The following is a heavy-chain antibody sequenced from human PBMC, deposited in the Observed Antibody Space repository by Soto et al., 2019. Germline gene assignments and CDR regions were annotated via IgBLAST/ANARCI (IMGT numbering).Heavy chain of an antibody. CDR3: ARDQPYYYDSSGPNKFDY. CDR1: GFTFSSYG. J-gene: IGHJ4*02. Sequence: QVQLVESGGGVVQPGRSLRLSCAASGFTFSSYGMHWVRQAPGKGLEWVAVIWSDGSNKYYADSVKGRFTISRDNSKNTLYLQMNSLRAEDTAVYYCARDQPYYYDSSGPNKFDYWGQGTLVTVSS. V-gene: IGHV3-33*01. CDR2: IWSDGSNK. D-gene: IGHD3-22*01.